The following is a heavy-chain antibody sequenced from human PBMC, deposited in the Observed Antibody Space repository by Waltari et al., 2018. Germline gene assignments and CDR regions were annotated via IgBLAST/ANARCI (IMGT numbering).Heavy chain of an antibody. J-gene: IGHJ3*02. CDR2: INHSGST. CDR1: GGSFSGYY. Sequence: QVQLQQWGAGLLKPSETLSLTCAVYGGSFSGYYWSWIRQPPGKGLEWIGEINHSGSTNYNPSLKSRVTISVDTSKNQFSLKLSSVTAADTAVYYCARGRAVVVPEAFDIWGQGTMVTVSS. D-gene: IGHD2-2*01. CDR3: ARGRAVVVPEAFDI. V-gene: IGHV4-34*01.